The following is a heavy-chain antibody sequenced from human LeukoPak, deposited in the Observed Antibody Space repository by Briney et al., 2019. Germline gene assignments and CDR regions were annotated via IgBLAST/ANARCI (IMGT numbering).Heavy chain of an antibody. CDR2: ISGSGGST. J-gene: IGHJ4*02. D-gene: IGHD3-22*01. CDR3: AKGVYYYDSSGYHTSHFDY. CDR1: GFTFSSYA. Sequence: GGSLRLSCAASGFTFSSYAMSWVRQAPGKGLEWVSAISGSGGSTYYADSVKGRFTISRDNSKTTLYLQMNSLRAEDTAVYYCAKGVYYYDSSGYHTSHFDYWGQGTLVTVSS. V-gene: IGHV3-23*01.